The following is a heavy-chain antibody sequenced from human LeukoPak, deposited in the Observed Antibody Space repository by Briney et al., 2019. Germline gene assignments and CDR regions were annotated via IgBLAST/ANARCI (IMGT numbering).Heavy chain of an antibody. D-gene: IGHD3-3*01. CDR2: IIPIFGTA. CDR3: ARDRLEYNWFDP. CDR1: GYTFTSYY. Sequence: SVKVSCKASGYTFTSYYIHWVRQAPGQGLEWMGRIIPIFGTANYAQKFQGRVTITAGESTSTAYMELSSLRSEDTAVYYCARDRLEYNWFDPWGQGTLVTVSS. J-gene: IGHJ5*02. V-gene: IGHV1-69*13.